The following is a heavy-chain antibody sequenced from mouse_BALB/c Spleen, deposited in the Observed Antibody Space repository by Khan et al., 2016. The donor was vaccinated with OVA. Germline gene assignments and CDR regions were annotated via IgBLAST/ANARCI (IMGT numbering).Heavy chain of an antibody. CDR2: IYPGSGST. V-gene: IGHV1-77*01. J-gene: IGHJ3*01. CDR1: GYTFTDYV. CDR3: ARSYDGAWFAY. Sequence: QVQLQQPGPELVKPGASVKMSCKVSGYTFTDYVITWVKQRTGQGLEWIGEIYPGSGSTYYNEKFKGKATLTADKSSNTVNTQLSSLTSEDSAVYGCARSYDGAWFAYWGQGTLVTVSA. D-gene: IGHD1-1*01.